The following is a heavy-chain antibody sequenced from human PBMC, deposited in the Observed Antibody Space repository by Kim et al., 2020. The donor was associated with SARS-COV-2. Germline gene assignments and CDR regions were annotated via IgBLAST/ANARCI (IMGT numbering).Heavy chain of an antibody. Sequence: TNYNPALNGRLTMSADTSKNQFSLKLTSVTAADTAVYYCARAGSSPPKFDSWGQGTLVTVS. D-gene: IGHD6-13*01. J-gene: IGHJ4*02. V-gene: IGHV4-34*01. CDR2: T. CDR3: ARAGSSPPKFDS.